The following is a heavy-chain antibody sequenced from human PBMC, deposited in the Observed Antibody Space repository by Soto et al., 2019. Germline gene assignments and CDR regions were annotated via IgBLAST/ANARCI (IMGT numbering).Heavy chain of an antibody. CDR3: AKIPNYYGSGSYDYFDY. CDR2: ISGSGGST. Sequence: GGSLRLSCAASGFTFSSYSMNWVRQAPGKGLEWVSAISGSGGSTYYADSVKGRFTISRDNSKNTLYLQMNSLRAEDTALYYCAKIPNYYGSGSYDYFDYWGQGTLVTVSS. D-gene: IGHD3-10*01. J-gene: IGHJ4*02. CDR1: GFTFSSYS. V-gene: IGHV3-23*01.